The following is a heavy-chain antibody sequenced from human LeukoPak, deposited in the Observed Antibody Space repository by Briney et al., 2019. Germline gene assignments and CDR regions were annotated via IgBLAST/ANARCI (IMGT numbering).Heavy chain of an antibody. CDR2: INPSGGST. D-gene: IGHD3-3*01. V-gene: IGHV1-46*01. CDR3: ARGDMYGAIPRFLEWLLDFDY. CDR1: GYTFTSYY. J-gene: IGHJ4*02. Sequence: ASVKVSCKASGYTFTSYYMHWVRQAPGQGLEWMGIINPSGGSTSYAQKFQGRVTMTRDTSTSTVYMELSSLRSEDTAVYYCARGDMYGAIPRFLEWLLDFDYWGQGTLVTVSS.